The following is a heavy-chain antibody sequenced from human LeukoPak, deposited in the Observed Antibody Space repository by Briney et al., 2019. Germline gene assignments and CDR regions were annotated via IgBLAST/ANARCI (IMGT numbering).Heavy chain of an antibody. CDR1: GYTFTGYY. Sequence: ASVKVSCKASGYTFTGYYMHWVRQAPGQGLEWMGWINPNSGGTNYAQKFQGRVTMTRDTSISTAYMELSRLRSDDTAVYYCATTGTIDYGDFYYFDYWGQGTLVTVSS. D-gene: IGHD4-17*01. CDR3: ATTGTIDYGDFYYFDY. CDR2: INPNSGGT. V-gene: IGHV1-2*02. J-gene: IGHJ4*02.